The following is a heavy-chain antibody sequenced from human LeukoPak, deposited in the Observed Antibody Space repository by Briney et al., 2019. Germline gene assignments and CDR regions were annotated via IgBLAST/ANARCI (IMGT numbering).Heavy chain of an antibody. V-gene: IGHV4-39*01. CDR3: ARHSSSWSPSPDY. Sequence: PSETLSLTCTVSGDSISSSDYYWGWIRQPPGKGLEWIGCIYYSGSTYYTPSLKSRVTISVDTSKTQFSLKLRSVTAAHTAVYYCARHSSSWSPSPDYWGQGTLVIVSS. J-gene: IGHJ4*02. CDR2: IYYSGST. CDR1: GDSISSSDYY. D-gene: IGHD6-13*01.